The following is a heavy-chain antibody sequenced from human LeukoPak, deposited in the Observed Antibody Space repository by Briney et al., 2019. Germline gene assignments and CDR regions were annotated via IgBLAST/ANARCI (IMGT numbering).Heavy chain of an antibody. Sequence: PERSLRLSCAAPGLTFSSYGMHWVRQAPGKGLEWVAVIWYDGSNKYYADSVKGRFTISRDNSKNTLYLQMNSLRAEDTAVYYCSSGSYYSPYYFDYWGQGTLVTVSS. V-gene: IGHV3-33*01. CDR3: SSGSYYSPYYFDY. CDR1: GLTFSSYG. J-gene: IGHJ4*02. CDR2: IWYDGSNK. D-gene: IGHD1-26*01.